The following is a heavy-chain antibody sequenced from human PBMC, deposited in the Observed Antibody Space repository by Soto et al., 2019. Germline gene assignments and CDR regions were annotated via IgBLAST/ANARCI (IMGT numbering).Heavy chain of an antibody. D-gene: IGHD6-13*01. CDR1: GGSFSGYY. V-gene: IGHV4-34*01. J-gene: IGHJ5*02. CDR2: INHSGST. CDR3: DRLQYSSSWSLGFRNWFDT. Sequence: SETLSLTCAVYGGSFSGYYWSWIRQPPGKGLEWIGEINHSGSTNYNPSLKSRVTISVDTSKNQFSLKLSSVTAADTAVYYCDRLQYSSSWSLGFRNWFDTWGQGTLVTVSS.